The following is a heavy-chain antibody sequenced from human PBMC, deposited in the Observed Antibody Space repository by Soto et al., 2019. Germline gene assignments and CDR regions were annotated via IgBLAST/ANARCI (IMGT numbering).Heavy chain of an antibody. CDR3: ARESSIAAAGTGYFQH. CDR1: GGTFSSYT. D-gene: IGHD6-13*01. CDR2: IIPILGIA. J-gene: IGHJ1*01. V-gene: IGHV1-69*04. Sequence: ASVKVSCKASGGTFSSYTISWVRQAPGQGLEWMGRIIPILGIANYAQKFQGRVTITADKSTSTAYMELSSLRSEDTAVYYCARESSIAAAGTGYFQHWGQGTLVTVSS.